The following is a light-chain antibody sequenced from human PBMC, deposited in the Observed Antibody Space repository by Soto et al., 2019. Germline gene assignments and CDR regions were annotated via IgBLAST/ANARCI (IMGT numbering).Light chain of an antibody. V-gene: IGKV1-39*01. CDR3: QQSYSTPLT. J-gene: IGKJ3*01. Sequence: DIQMTQSPSSLSASVGDRFTITCRASQSISSYLNWYQQKPWKAPKLLIYAASSLQSGVPSRFSGSGSGTDFTLTISSLQPEDFATYYCQQSYSTPLTFGPGTKVDIK. CDR1: QSISSY. CDR2: AAS.